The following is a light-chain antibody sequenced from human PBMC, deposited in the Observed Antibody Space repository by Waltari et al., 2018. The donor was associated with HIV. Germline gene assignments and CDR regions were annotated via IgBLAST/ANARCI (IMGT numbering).Light chain of an antibody. CDR2: YDN. V-gene: IGLV3-21*04. CDR1: SIGTKS. J-gene: IGLJ2*01. Sequence: SYVLTQPPSVSVAPGKTATVTCGGNSIGTKSVHWYQQKSGQAPILVIYYDNDRPSGIPDRFSGSNSGNTATLTISRVEAGDEADYYCQVWDRSTDHEVFGGGTKLTVL. CDR3: QVWDRSTDHEV.